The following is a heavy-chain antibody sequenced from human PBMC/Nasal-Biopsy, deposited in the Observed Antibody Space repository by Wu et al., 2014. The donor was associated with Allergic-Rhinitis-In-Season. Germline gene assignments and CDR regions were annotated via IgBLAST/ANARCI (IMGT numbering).Heavy chain of an antibody. J-gene: IGHJ4*02. V-gene: IGHV3-23*01. CDR1: TFTFSTYA. CDR3: AKVTYYYDSSGYSIPYYFDY. Sequence: LRLSCAASTFTFSTYAMSWVRQAPGKGLEWVSLITAVGATTHYADPVKGRFTISRDNAKNSLYLQMNSLRAEDTALYYCAKVTYYYDSSGYSIPYYFDYWGQGTLVTVSS. CDR2: ITAVGATT. D-gene: IGHD3-22*01.